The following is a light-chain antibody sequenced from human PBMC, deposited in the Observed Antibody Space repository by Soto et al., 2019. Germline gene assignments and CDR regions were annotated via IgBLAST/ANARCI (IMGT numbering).Light chain of an antibody. CDR2: EGN. J-gene: IGLJ1*01. CDR1: SSDVGSYNL. V-gene: IGLV2-23*01. CDR3: CSYAGTNTFV. Sequence: QSALTQPASVSGSPGQSITISCTGTSSDVGSYNLVSWYQQHPGKAPKLMIYEGNKRPSGVSNRFSGSKSANTASLTISRLQTEDEADYYCCSYAGTNTFVFGTGTKLTLL.